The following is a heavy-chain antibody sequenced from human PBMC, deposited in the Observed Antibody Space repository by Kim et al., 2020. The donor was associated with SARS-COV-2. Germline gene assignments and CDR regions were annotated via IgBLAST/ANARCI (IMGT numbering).Heavy chain of an antibody. D-gene: IGHD2-2*02. V-gene: IGHV3-74*01. Sequence: GGSLRLSCAASGFSFSHYWMHWVRQAPGKGLMWVSRIDTDGSGTIYADSVKGRFTVSRDNAKNTVYLQMNSLRAEDTAEYYCTRGGAVGAIDLDLWGRGTLVIVSP. CDR1: GFSFSHYW. J-gene: IGHJ2*01. CDR2: IDTDGSGT. CDR3: TRGGAVGAIDLDL.